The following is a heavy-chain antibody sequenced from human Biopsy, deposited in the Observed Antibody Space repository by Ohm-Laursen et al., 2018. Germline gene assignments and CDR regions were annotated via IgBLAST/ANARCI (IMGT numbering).Heavy chain of an antibody. CDR1: GGSLSGYF. Sequence: SQTLSLTCTVSGGSLSGYFWSWIRQPPGKGLEWIGHNQNSGSTNYNPSLKSLVTISADTSKNQFSLKLSSVTAADTAMYYCARGRGWGNTYFRSFDYWGQGTLVTVSS. J-gene: IGHJ4*02. D-gene: IGHD3-9*01. CDR3: ARGRGWGNTYFRSFDY. CDR2: NQNSGST. V-gene: IGHV4-59*01.